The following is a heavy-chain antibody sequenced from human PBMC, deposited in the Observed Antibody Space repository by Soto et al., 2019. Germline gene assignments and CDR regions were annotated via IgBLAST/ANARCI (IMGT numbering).Heavy chain of an antibody. J-gene: IGHJ6*03. CDR3: ARRVGGSGSFGALKYYYYMDV. CDR2: ISSNGGST. V-gene: IGHV3-64*01. Sequence: PGGSLRLSCAASGFTFSSYAMHWVRQAPGKGLEYVSAISSNGGSTYYANSVKGRFTISRDNSKNTLYLQMGSLRAEDMAVYYCARRVGGSGSFGALKYYYYMDVWGKGTTVTVSS. CDR1: GFTFSSYA. D-gene: IGHD3-10*01.